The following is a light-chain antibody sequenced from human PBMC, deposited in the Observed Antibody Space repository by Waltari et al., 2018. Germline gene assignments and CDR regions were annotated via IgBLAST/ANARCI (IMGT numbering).Light chain of an antibody. CDR2: WAS. CDR1: QSILYTFNNKNH. CDR3: HQYYIPPIT. Sequence: DIVMTQSPDSLAVSLGERASINCTSSQSILYTFNNKNHLAWYQQKLGQPPKLLISWASTREGGVPARFSGSVSGTHFTLTISSLQAEDVAVYYCHQYYIPPITFGGGTKVEIK. V-gene: IGKV4-1*01. J-gene: IGKJ4*01.